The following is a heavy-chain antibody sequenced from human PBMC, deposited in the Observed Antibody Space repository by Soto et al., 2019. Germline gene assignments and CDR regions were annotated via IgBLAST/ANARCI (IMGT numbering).Heavy chain of an antibody. CDR1: GGSFSGYY. CDR2: INHRGST. J-gene: IGHJ5*02. CDR3: ARIRITMVRGVIGRNWFDP. V-gene: IGHV4-34*01. Sequence: QVQLQQWGAGLLKPSETLSLTCAVYGGSFSGYYWSWIRQPPGKGLEWIGEINHRGSTNYNPSLKSRVTISVDTSKNQFSLKLSSVTAADTAVYYCARIRITMVRGVIGRNWFDPWGQGTLVTVSS. D-gene: IGHD3-10*01.